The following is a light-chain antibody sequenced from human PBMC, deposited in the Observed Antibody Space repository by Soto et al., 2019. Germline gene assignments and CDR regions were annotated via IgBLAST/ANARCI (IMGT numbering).Light chain of an antibody. Sequence: VMTQSPGTLSVSPGESATLSCGTSQSVSSNLAWYQQKPGQAPRLLIYGASTRATGIPARFSGSGSGTEFTLTISSLQSEDFAVYYCQQYNNWPPWAFGQGTKVDIK. V-gene: IGKV3-15*01. CDR3: QQYNNWPPWA. J-gene: IGKJ1*01. CDR1: QSVSSN. CDR2: GAS.